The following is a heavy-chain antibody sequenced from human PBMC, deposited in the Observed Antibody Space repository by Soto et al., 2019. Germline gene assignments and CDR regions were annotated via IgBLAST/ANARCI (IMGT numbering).Heavy chain of an antibody. CDR3: ARSFFSRDIFYFDY. CDR1: GFTFDDYG. D-gene: IGHD3-9*01. CDR2: ISWNSDTK. V-gene: IGHV3-9*01. J-gene: IGHJ4*02. Sequence: PGGSLRLSCAVSGFTFDDYGMHWVRQVPGKGLEWVSGISWNSDTKDYADSVKGRFTISRDNAKSSLYLQMNSLRAEDTALYYCARSFFSRDIFYFDYWGQGSLVTVSS.